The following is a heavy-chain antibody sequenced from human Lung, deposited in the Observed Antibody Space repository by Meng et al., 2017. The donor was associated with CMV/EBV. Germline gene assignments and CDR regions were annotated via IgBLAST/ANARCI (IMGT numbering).Heavy chain of an antibody. CDR3: ATYSSSDTGFDN. CDR2: IIPLVGSA. CDR1: RYPFTPYV. V-gene: IGHV1-69*05. D-gene: IGHD6-6*01. Sequence: CNASRYPFTPYVINWVRQAPGQGLEWMGRIIPLVGSAAYAQKFQGRVTITTDESTTTAYMELNSLRSEDTAVFFCATYSSSDTGFDNWGQGTLVTVSS. J-gene: IGHJ4*02.